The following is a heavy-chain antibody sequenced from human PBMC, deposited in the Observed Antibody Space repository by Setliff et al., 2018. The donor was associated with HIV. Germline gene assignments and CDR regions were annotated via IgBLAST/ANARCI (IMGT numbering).Heavy chain of an antibody. D-gene: IGHD3-10*01. V-gene: IGHV3-9*01. CDR1: GFTFDDYA. J-gene: IGHJ3*02. CDR3: AKDIRGGGGAFDI. CDR2: ISWNSGSI. Sequence: SLRLSCAASGFTFDDYAMHWVRQAPGRGLEWVSGISWNSGSIGYADSVKGRFTISRDNAKNSLYLQMNSLRAEDTALYYCAKDIRGGGGAFDIWGQGTMVTVSS.